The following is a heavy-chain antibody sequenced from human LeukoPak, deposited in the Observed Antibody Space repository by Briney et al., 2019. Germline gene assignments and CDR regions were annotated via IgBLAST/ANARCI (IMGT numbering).Heavy chain of an antibody. Sequence: SETLSLTCTVSSGSISTSNYYWGWVRQPPGKALEWVGNIFYSGSTYYSPSLKSRVTISLDTSRNQFSLKLSSVTAADTAVYYCAKSSYSIFDYWGQGTLVTVSS. CDR3: AKSSYSIFDY. D-gene: IGHD5-18*01. CDR2: IFYSGST. CDR1: SGSISTSNYY. V-gene: IGHV4-39*07. J-gene: IGHJ4*02.